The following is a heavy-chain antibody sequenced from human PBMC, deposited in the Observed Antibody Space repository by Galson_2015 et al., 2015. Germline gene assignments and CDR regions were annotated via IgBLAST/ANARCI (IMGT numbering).Heavy chain of an antibody. V-gene: IGHV5-51*03. Sequence: QSGAEVKKPGESLKISCAVSGYNFADYWIAWVRQVPGKGLEWIGFIHPGDSHTRYSPSFEGQVTISADKSISIAYLRWSSLKASDTAIYYCSRVFASYPLLVGPVDHWGQGTLVTVSS. J-gene: IGHJ4*02. CDR2: IHPGDSHT. CDR1: GYNFADYW. D-gene: IGHD2-2*01. CDR3: SRVFASYPLLVGPVDH.